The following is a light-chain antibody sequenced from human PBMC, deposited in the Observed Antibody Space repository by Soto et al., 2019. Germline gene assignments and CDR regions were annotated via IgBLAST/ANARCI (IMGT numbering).Light chain of an antibody. CDR1: QVISNY. J-gene: IGKJ4*01. V-gene: IGKV1-16*02. CDR2: DAS. Sequence: DIQMTQSPSSLSASVGDRVTITCRASQVISNYLARFQQNPGKAPKSLIYDASSLQSGVPSKFSGSGSGTEFTLTINSLQPEDFATYYCQQYNSYPLTFGGGTKVEIK. CDR3: QQYNSYPLT.